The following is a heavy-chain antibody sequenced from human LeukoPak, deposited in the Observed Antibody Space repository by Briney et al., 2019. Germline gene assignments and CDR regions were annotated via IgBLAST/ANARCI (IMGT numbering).Heavy chain of an antibody. J-gene: IGHJ5*02. D-gene: IGHD3-10*01. Sequence: TSETLSLTCTVSGGSISSYYWSWIRQPPGKGLEWIGYIYYSGSTNYNPSLKSRVTISVDTSKNQFSLKLSSVTAADTAVYYCARDQVDYYGSGSYYSHWFDPWGQGTLVTVSS. CDR1: GGSISSYY. V-gene: IGHV4-59*01. CDR3: ARDQVDYYGSGSYYSHWFDP. CDR2: IYYSGST.